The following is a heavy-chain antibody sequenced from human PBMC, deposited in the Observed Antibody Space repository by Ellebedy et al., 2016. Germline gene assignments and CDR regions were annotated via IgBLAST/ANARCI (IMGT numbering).Heavy chain of an antibody. CDR3: ANVGGSGTYYNGY. CDR2: VVGSGERT. CDR1: GFTFSSHA. V-gene: IGHV3-23*01. D-gene: IGHD3-10*01. J-gene: IGHJ4*02. Sequence: GGSLRLSCEASGFTFSSHAMSWVRQAPGKGPEWVSAVVGSGERTFYADSVKGRFTISRDNSNNRLYLQMSSLKVEDTATYYCANVGGSGTYYNGYWGQGTLVTVSS.